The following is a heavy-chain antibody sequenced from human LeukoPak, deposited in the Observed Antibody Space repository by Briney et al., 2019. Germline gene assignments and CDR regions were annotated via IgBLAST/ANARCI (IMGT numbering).Heavy chain of an antibody. Sequence: GGSLRLSCADSGFIFSTYTLNWVRQAPGKGLEWVSSISSSSNYIYYADSVQGRFTIPRDNAKNSLYLQMNSLRADDTAVYYCAREAFQFGEYYFDYWGQGALVTVSS. CDR1: GFIFSTYT. V-gene: IGHV3-21*01. CDR3: AREAFQFGEYYFDY. CDR2: ISSSSNYI. J-gene: IGHJ4*02. D-gene: IGHD3-10*01.